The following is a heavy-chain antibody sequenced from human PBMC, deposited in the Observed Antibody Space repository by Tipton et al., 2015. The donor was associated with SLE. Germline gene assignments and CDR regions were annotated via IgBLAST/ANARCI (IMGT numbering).Heavy chain of an antibody. J-gene: IGHJ6*03. CDR1: GGSISSYY. D-gene: IGHD6-13*01. CDR3: ARGLRQLAHYYYYYMDV. CDR2: IYYSGST. V-gene: IGHV4-59*01. Sequence: GLVKPSETLSLTCTVSGGSISSYYWGWIRQPPGKGLEWIGYIYYSGSTNYNPSLKSRVTISVDTSKNQFSLKLSSVTAADTAVYYCARGLRQLAHYYYYYMDVWGKGTTVTVSS.